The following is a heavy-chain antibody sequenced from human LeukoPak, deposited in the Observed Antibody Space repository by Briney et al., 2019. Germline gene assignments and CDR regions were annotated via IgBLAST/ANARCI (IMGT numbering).Heavy chain of an antibody. D-gene: IGHD3-22*01. CDR3: ARQITMIVVDY. Sequence: SETLSLTCTVSGGSISSSSYYWGWIHQPPGKGLEWIGSIYYSGSTYYNPSLKSRVTISVDTSKNQFPLKLSSVTAADTAVYYCARQITMIVVDYWGQGTLVTVSS. J-gene: IGHJ4*02. V-gene: IGHV4-39*01. CDR2: IYYSGST. CDR1: GGSISSSSYY.